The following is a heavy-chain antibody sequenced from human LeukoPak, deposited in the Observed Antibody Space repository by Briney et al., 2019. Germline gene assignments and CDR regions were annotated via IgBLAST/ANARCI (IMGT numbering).Heavy chain of an antibody. CDR1: GFTFSGYV. CDR3: AKNHEHGRYAGFDF. CDR2: ISGSGSSI. Sequence: GGSLRLSCAASGFTFSGYVISWVRQAPGKGPQWVADISGSGSSIYYADSVKGRFSVSRDNSKNMVYLELNSLRAEDTAVYYCAKNHEHGRYAGFDFWAEGALVAVSS. J-gene: IGHJ3*01. D-gene: IGHD2-2*01. V-gene: IGHV3-23*01.